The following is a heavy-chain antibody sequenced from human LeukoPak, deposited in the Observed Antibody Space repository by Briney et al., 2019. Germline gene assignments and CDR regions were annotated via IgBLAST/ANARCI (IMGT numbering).Heavy chain of an antibody. Sequence: ASVKVSCKASGGTFSSYAISWVRQAPGQGLEWMGWISAYNGNTNYAQKLQGRVTMTTGTSTSTAYMELRSLRSDDTAVYYCARDSPWKIAARLYNWFDPWGQGTLVTVSS. CDR1: GGTFSSYA. V-gene: IGHV1-18*01. J-gene: IGHJ5*02. CDR3: ARDSPWKIAARLYNWFDP. D-gene: IGHD6-6*01. CDR2: ISAYNGNT.